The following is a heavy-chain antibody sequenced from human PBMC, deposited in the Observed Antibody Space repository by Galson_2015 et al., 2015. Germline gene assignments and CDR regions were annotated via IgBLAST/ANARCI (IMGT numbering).Heavy chain of an antibody. CDR1: GFTFSSYA. J-gene: IGHJ4*02. Sequence: SLRLSCAASGFTFSSYAMSWVRQAPGKGLEWVSTIINSGGSTYYADSVKGRFTISRDNSKNTLSLQVNSLRAEDTAVYYCAKDREYCTSSSCYHHFDFWGQGTLVTVSS. CDR2: IINSGGST. V-gene: IGHV3-23*01. CDR3: AKDREYCTSSSCYHHFDF. D-gene: IGHD2-2*01.